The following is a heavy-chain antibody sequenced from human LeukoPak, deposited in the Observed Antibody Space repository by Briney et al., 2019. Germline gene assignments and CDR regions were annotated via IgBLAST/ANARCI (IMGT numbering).Heavy chain of an antibody. V-gene: IGHV3-23*01. J-gene: IGHJ4*02. CDR2: ISDSGGST. D-gene: IGHD3-22*01. Sequence: GWALRLSCVASLFAFSNNAMRWVGQAPGKGLQGVSLISDSGGSTNYADSVKGRFTISRDNSKNTLYLQMNTLRAEDTAIYYCASSYGSSAYYPFDYWGQGTLVTVFS. CDR3: ASSYGSSAYYPFDY. CDR1: LFAFSNNA.